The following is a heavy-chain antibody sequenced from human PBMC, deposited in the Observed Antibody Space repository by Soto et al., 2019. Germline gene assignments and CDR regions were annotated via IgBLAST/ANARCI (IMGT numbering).Heavy chain of an antibody. CDR1: GFTFSSYG. CDR3: ARNVPVTALGY. CDR2: IWYDGGNK. J-gene: IGHJ4*02. Sequence: GGSLRLSCAASGFTFSSYGMHWVRQAPGKGLEWVAVIWYDGGNKYYADSVKGRFTISRDNSKNTVYLQMDSLRAEDTAVYFCARNVPVTALGYWGQGSLVTVSS. D-gene: IGHD4-17*01. V-gene: IGHV3-33*01.